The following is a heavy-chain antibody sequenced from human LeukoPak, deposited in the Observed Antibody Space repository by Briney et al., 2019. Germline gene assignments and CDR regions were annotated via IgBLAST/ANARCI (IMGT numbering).Heavy chain of an antibody. V-gene: IGHV4-59*01. J-gene: IGHJ4*02. CDR2: IYYSGST. CDR1: GVSISSYY. CDR3: ARAGLYSSGWYGY. Sequence: SETLSLTCTVSGVSISSYYWSWIRQPPGKGLEWIGYIYYSGSTNYNPSLKSRVTISVDTSKNQFSLKLSSVTAADTAVYYCARAGLYSSGWYGYWGQGTLVTVSS. D-gene: IGHD6-19*01.